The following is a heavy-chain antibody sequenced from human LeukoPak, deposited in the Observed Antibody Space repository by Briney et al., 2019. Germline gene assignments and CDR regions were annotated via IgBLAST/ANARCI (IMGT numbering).Heavy chain of an antibody. CDR2: MNPNSGNT. CDR1: GYTFTSYD. J-gene: IGHJ6*02. V-gene: IGHV1-8*01. Sequence: ASVKVSCKASGYTFTSYDNNWVRQATGQGLEWMGWMNPNSGNTGYAQKFQGRVTMTRNTSISTAYMELSSLRSEDTAVYYCARAYCSSTSCQRGIYYGMDVWGQGTTVTVSS. CDR3: ARAYCSSTSCQRGIYYGMDV. D-gene: IGHD2-2*01.